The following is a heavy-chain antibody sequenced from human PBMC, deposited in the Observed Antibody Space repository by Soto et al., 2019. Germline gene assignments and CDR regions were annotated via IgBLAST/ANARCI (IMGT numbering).Heavy chain of an antibody. CDR2: ISWNSGSI. CDR1: GFTFDDYA. Sequence: GGSLRLSCAASGFTFDDYAMHWVRQAPGKGLEWVSGISWNSGSIGYADSVKGRFTISRDNAKNSLYLQMNSLRAEDTALYYCAKDIVVVVAEAGAFDIWGQGTMVTVSS. D-gene: IGHD2-15*01. V-gene: IGHV3-9*01. J-gene: IGHJ3*02. CDR3: AKDIVVVVAEAGAFDI.